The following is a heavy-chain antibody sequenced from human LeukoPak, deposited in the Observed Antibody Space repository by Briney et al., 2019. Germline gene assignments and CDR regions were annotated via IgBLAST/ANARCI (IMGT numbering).Heavy chain of an antibody. D-gene: IGHD3-16*02. CDR1: GGTFSSYA. V-gene: IGHV1-69*13. CDR3: ARDYSSRYDYVWGSYRLDY. J-gene: IGHJ4*02. CDR2: IIPMFGTA. Sequence: GASVKVSCKASGGTFSSYAISWVRQAPGQGLEWMGGIIPMFGTANYAQKFQGRVTITADESTSTAYMELSSLRSEDTAVYYCARDYSSRYDYVWGSYRLDYWGQGTLVTVSS.